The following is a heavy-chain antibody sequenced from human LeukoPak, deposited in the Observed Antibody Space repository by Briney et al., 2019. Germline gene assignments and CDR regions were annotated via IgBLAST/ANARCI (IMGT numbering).Heavy chain of an antibody. V-gene: IGHV1-8*01. CDR3: ARTVRGQVPDD. CDR1: GYTLTELS. D-gene: IGHD3-10*01. Sequence: ASVKVSCKVSGYTLTELSMHWVRQATGQGLEWMGWMNPNSGNTGYAQKFQGRVTMTRNTSISTAYMELSSLRSEDTAVYYCARTVRGQVPDDWGQGTLVTVSS. J-gene: IGHJ4*02. CDR2: MNPNSGNT.